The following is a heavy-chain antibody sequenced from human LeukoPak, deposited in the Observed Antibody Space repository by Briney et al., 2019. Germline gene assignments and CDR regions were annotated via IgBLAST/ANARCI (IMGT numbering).Heavy chain of an antibody. CDR2: VSSSGTT. CDR1: GAPINGYF. D-gene: IGHD3-22*01. J-gene: IGHJ4*02. Sequence: PSETLSLTCTVSGAPINGYFWHWIRHPAGEGLEWIGRVSSSGTTNYNPSVKGRVIMSLDTSRSQISLKLSSVTAADTAIYYCARQEIPTSYYGLDYWGQGILVTVSS. CDR3: ARQEIPTSYYGLDY. V-gene: IGHV4-4*07.